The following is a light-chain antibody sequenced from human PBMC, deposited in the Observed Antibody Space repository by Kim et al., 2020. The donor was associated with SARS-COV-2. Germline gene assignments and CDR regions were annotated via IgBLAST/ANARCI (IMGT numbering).Light chain of an antibody. J-gene: IGLJ2*01. Sequence: QSITISCIGTSSDVGGYNYVSWYQQHPGKAPKLMIYDVSNRPSGVSNRFSGSKSGNTASLTISGLQAEDEADYYCSSYTSSSTLVFGGGTKVTVL. CDR2: DVS. V-gene: IGLV2-14*03. CDR1: SSDVGGYNY. CDR3: SSYTSSSTLV.